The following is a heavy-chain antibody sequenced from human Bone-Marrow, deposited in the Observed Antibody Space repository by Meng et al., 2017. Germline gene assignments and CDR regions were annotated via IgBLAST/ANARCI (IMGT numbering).Heavy chain of an antibody. J-gene: IGHJ6*02. Sequence: SDPLSLTCTVSGGSIINYFWSWIRQHPGKGLEWIAYLSYSGSPDYSPSLKSRVTISVDTSKNQFSLKLNSVTAADTAVYYCARHMNSGTYPMDVWGQGTTVTVSS. CDR1: GGSIINYF. D-gene: IGHD1-26*01. CDR3: ARHMNSGTYPMDV. V-gene: IGHV4-59*01. CDR2: LSYSGSP.